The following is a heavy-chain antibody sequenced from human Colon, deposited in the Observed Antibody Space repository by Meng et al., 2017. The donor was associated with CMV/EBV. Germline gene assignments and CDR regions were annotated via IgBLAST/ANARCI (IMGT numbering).Heavy chain of an antibody. V-gene: IGHV3-21*01. J-gene: IGHJ6*02. D-gene: IGHD3-10*01. CDR3: AGKGWFNYYYYGMDV. Sequence: ESLKISCAASGFTFSSYSMNWVRQAPGKGLEWVSSISSSSSYIYYADSVKGRFTISRDNAKNSLYLQMNSLRAEDTAVYYCAGKGWFNYYYYGMDVWGQGTTVTVSS. CDR1: GFTFSSYS. CDR2: ISSSSSYI.